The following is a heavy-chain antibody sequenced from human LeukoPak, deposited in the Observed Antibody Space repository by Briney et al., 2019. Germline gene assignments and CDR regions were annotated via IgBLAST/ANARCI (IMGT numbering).Heavy chain of an antibody. Sequence: GGSLRLSCADSGFTFSSHWMHWVRQATGKGLEWVSAIGTAGDTYYPGSVKGRFTISRENAKNSLYLQMNSLRAGDTAVYYCVRDFRDGYSYGLDVWGQGTTVTVSS. CDR2: IGTAGDT. CDR1: GFTFSSHW. D-gene: IGHD5-18*01. V-gene: IGHV3-13*01. J-gene: IGHJ6*02. CDR3: VRDFRDGYSYGLDV.